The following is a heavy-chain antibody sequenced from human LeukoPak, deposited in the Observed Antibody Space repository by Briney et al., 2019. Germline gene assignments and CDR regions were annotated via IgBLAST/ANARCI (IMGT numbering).Heavy chain of an antibody. D-gene: IGHD3-22*01. Sequence: ASVKVSCKASGYTFTSYYMHWVRQAPGQGLEWMGIINPSGGSTSYAQKLQGRVTMTTDTSTSTAYMELRSLRSDDTAVYYCARVTSSGYDSSGYLDAFDIWGQGTMVTVSS. CDR1: GYTFTSYY. V-gene: IGHV1-46*01. CDR3: ARVTSSGYDSSGYLDAFDI. J-gene: IGHJ3*02. CDR2: INPSGGST.